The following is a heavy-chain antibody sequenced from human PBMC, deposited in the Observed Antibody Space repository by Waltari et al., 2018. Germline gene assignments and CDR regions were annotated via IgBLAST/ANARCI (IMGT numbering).Heavy chain of an antibody. CDR2: IFSSGST. J-gene: IGHJ5*02. V-gene: IGHV4-61*02. CDR1: GASINSGSYY. Sequence: QVQLQESGPGLVKPSETLSLSCSVSGASINSGSYYWTWIRQPAGKGLEWIGNIFSSGSTNYKTSLKSRVTISADTSKSHFSLNLRSVTAADTGLYYCARAEYNWNDAVTFDHWGQGTSVIVS. CDR3: ARAEYNWNDAVTFDH. D-gene: IGHD1-20*01.